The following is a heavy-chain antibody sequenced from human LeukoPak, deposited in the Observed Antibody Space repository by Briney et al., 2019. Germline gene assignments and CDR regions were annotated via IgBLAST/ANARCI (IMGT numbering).Heavy chain of an antibody. CDR1: GGSFSSSSYY. CDR2: VYYIGTN. J-gene: IGHJ4*02. V-gene: IGHV4-39*07. Sequence: SETLSLTCSVSGGSFSSSSYYWAWIRQPPGKGLEWIGSVYYIGTNYYNPSLESRVTISLDMSKSQFSLKLKSVTAADTAVYYCARERRTLGLDYWGQGSLVTVSS. CDR3: ARERRTLGLDY.